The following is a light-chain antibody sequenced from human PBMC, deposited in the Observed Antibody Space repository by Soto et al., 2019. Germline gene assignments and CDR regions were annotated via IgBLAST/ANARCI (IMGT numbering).Light chain of an antibody. CDR3: QQYESSRT. CDR2: GAS. Sequence: EIVLTQSPGTLSLSPGERATLSCRASQSVSSRFSAWYQQKHGQAPNVLIYGASTRATGIPARFSGSGSGTDFTLTIRRLEAEDFAVYYCQQYESSRTFGQGTKVEMK. CDR1: QSVSSRF. V-gene: IGKV3-20*01. J-gene: IGKJ1*01.